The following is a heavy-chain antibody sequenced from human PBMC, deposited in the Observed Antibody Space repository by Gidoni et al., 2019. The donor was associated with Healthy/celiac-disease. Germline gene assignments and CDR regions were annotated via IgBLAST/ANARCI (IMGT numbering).Heavy chain of an antibody. V-gene: IGHV1-69*01. CDR2: IIPSCGTA. D-gene: IGHD4-17*01. J-gene: IGHJ4*02. CDR3: ARETVATSYYFDY. CDR1: GGTFSSYA. Sequence: QVQLVQSGAEVKKPGSSVKVSCKASGGTFSSYAISWVRQAPGQGLEWMGGIIPSCGTANYAQKFQGRVTMTADESTSTAYMELSSLRSEDTAVYFCARETVATSYYFDYWGQGTLVTVSS.